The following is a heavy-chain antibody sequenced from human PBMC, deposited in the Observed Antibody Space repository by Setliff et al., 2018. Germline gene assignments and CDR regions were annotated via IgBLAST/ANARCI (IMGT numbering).Heavy chain of an antibody. Sequence: KPSETLSLTCTVYGGSFSSHYWSWIRQPPGKGLEWIGEINHSGSTNYNPSLKSRVTISVDTSKNQFSLKLSSVTAADTAVYYCTRGPDGYTYQGAFDIWGQGTMVTVSS. CDR1: GGSFSSHY. CDR2: INHSGST. J-gene: IGHJ3*02. V-gene: IGHV4-34*01. CDR3: TRGPDGYTYQGAFDI. D-gene: IGHD5-12*01.